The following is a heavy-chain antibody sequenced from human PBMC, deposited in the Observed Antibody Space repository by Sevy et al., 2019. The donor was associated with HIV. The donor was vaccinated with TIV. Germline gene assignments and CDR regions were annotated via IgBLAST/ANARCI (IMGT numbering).Heavy chain of an antibody. V-gene: IGHV4-59*01. J-gene: IGHJ6*02. CDR3: ARDMVRGQDVLPFSYGMDV. CDR1: GVSISSYY. CDR2: IYNNGRI. D-gene: IGHD3-10*01. Sequence: SETLSLSCTVSGVSISSYYWSWIRQPPGKGLEWIGYIYNNGRIRYNSPLMSRVTISVDTSKNQVSLRLTSVTATDTAVYYCARDMVRGQDVLPFSYGMDVWGQGTTVTVSS.